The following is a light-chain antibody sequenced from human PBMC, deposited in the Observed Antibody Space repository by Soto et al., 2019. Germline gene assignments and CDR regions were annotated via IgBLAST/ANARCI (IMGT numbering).Light chain of an antibody. CDR3: QQRSNWPPEFS. CDR2: DAS. V-gene: IGKV3-11*01. J-gene: IGKJ3*01. CDR1: QSVSRS. Sequence: EVVLTQSPATLSLSPGERAILSCRASQSVSRSLAWYQQKPGQAPRLLIYDASNRATGIPARFSGSGSGTDFTLTISSLEPEDFAVYYCQQRSNWPPEFSFGPGTKVDIK.